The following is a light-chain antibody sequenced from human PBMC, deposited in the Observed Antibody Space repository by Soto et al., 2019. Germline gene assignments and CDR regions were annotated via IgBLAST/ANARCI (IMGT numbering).Light chain of an antibody. J-gene: IGLJ2*01. CDR3: QSFDSSLTAVV. CDR2: ANS. Sequence: QSVLTQPPSVSGAPGQRVTISCTGSSSNIGAGYDVHWYQQLPGTAPKLLIYANSYRPSGVPDRFSVSKSYVSASLAITGLQADDEAVYYCQSFDSSLTAVVFGGGTKVTVL. V-gene: IGLV1-40*01. CDR1: SSNIGAGYD.